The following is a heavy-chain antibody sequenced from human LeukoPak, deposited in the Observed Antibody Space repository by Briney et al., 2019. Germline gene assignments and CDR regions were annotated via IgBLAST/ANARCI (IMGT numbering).Heavy chain of an antibody. CDR1: DGSLSGYY. CDR3: ASRGR. J-gene: IGHJ4*02. Sequence: SETLSLTCAVYDGSLSGYYWGRIRRPPGKGLEWIGEINHSGSTNYNPSLKSRVCISIDTSKNQFSLNLTSVTAADTAVYYCASRGRWGQGTPVTVSS. CDR2: INHSGST. V-gene: IGHV4-34*01. D-gene: IGHD1-26*01.